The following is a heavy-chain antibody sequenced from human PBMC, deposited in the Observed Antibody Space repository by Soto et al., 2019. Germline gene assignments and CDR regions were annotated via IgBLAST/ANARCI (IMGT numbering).Heavy chain of an antibody. CDR3: ARRSSGRLTTAWAPLDW. J-gene: IGHJ4*02. CDR1: VFTFTTYW. Sequence: GWSLRLSCASSVFTFTTYWMTWVRQAPGKGLEWVANIKQDGSEKFYVGSVRGRFTISRDNAKNSMYLQMNSLRAEDTAVYYCARRSSGRLTTAWAPLDWWGQGTLVTVSS. CDR2: IKQDGSEK. D-gene: IGHD2-15*01. V-gene: IGHV3-7*03.